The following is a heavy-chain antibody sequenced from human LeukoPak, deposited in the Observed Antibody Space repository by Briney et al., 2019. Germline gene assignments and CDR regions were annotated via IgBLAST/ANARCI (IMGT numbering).Heavy chain of an antibody. CDR2: IYTSGST. V-gene: IGHV4-61*02. CDR1: GGSISSGLYY. CDR3: ARRRYYDILTGYYGRYNWFDP. D-gene: IGHD3-9*01. Sequence: PSETLSLTCTVSGGSISSGLYYWSWIRQPAGKGLEWIGRIYTSGSTNYNPSLKSRVTISVDTSKNQFSLKLSSVTAADTAVYYCARRRYYDILTGYYGRYNWFDPWGQGTLVTVSS. J-gene: IGHJ5*02.